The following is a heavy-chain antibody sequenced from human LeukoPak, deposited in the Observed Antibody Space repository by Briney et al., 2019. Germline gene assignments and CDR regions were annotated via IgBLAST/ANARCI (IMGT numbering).Heavy chain of an antibody. V-gene: IGHV4-39*02. J-gene: IGHJ4*02. D-gene: IGHD3-22*01. CDR2: IYYSGST. CDR3: ARDRRFGDSRFDY. Sequence: PSETLSLTCTVSGGSISSSSYYWGWIRQPPGKGLEWIGSIYYSGSTYYNPSLKSRVTISVDTSKNQFSLKLSSVTAADTAVYYCARDRRFGDSRFDYWGQGTLVTVSS. CDR1: GGSISSSSYY.